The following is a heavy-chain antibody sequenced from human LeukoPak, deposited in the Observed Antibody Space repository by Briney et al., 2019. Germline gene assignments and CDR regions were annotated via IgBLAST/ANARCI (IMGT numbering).Heavy chain of an antibody. J-gene: IGHJ6*02. CDR2: ISAYNGNT. D-gene: IGHD5-12*01. Sequence: GASVKVSCKASGYTFTSYGISWVRQAPGQGLEWMGWISAYNGNTNYAQKLQGRVTMTTDTSTSTAYMELRSLRSEDTAVYYCARGRLKWPRTIYYYYGMDVWGQGTTVTVSS. CDR1: GYTFTSYG. V-gene: IGHV1-18*01. CDR3: ARGRLKWPRTIYYYYGMDV.